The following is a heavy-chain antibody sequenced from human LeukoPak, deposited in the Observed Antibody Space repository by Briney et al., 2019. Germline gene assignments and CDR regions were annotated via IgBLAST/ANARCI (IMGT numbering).Heavy chain of an antibody. CDR1: GGSISSSGYY. Sequence: SETLSLTCTVSGGSISSSGYYWGWIRQPPGKGLEWIGNIYYGGNTYYNPSLKSRVTISVDTSKNQFSLKLTSVTAADTAVYYCARLRDSSGFYSRVWGQGTLDTVSS. CDR2: IYYGGNT. J-gene: IGHJ4*02. V-gene: IGHV4-39*01. D-gene: IGHD3-22*01. CDR3: ARLRDSSGFYSRV.